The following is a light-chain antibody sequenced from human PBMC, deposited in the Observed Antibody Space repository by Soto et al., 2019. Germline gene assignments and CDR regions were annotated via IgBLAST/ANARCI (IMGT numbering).Light chain of an antibody. J-gene: IGKJ2*01. CDR2: SAS. V-gene: IGKV3-20*01. CDR1: QSVSSSY. CDR3: QQYGTSPYT. Sequence: EIVLTQSPGTLSLSPGERATLSCRASQSVSSSYLAWYQQKPGQAPRLLIYSASSRATGIPDRFSGSGSGPDFTLTISRLEPEDFAVYYCQQYGTSPYTFGQGTKLDIK.